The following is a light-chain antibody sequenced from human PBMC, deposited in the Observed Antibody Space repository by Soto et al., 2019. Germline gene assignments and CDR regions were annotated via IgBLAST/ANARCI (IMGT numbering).Light chain of an antibody. Sequence: DIQMTQSPSSLSASVGDRVTITCRASQSIASYLNWYQQKPGKAPKVLIYKASSLESGVPSRFSGSGSGTEFTLTISSLQPDDFATYYCQQYNSYWTFGQGTKVDIK. V-gene: IGKV1-5*03. CDR3: QQYNSYWT. CDR2: KAS. J-gene: IGKJ1*01. CDR1: QSIASY.